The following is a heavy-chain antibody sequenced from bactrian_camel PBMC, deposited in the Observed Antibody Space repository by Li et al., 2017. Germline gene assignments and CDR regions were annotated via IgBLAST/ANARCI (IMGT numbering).Heavy chain of an antibody. CDR2: ICTGGGST. V-gene: IGHV3-3*01. CDR3: AAAVLCPPLHMRLLRSAYDI. D-gene: IGHD2*01. J-gene: IGHJ4*01. Sequence: HVQLVESGGGSVQAGGSLKLSCVITYDCCCVGWFRQAPGKEREGVAVICTGGGSTHYADSVKDRFTISQDFAKKTVYLQMAGLNPEDAAVYYCAAAVLCPPLHMRLLRSAYDIWGRGTQVTVS. CDR1: YDCCC.